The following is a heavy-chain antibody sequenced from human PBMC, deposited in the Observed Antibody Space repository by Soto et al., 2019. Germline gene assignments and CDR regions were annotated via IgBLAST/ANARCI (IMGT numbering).Heavy chain of an antibody. D-gene: IGHD3-10*01. CDR3: ARGAVLLWFGDPIPINYYYYYGMDV. CDR1: GGSFSGYY. CDR2: INHSGST. V-gene: IGHV4-34*01. J-gene: IGHJ6*02. Sequence: SETLSLTCAVYGGSFSGYYWSWIRQPPGKGLEWIGEINHSGSTNYNPSLKSRVTISVDTSKNQFSLKLSSVTAADTAVYYCARGAVLLWFGDPIPINYYYYYGMDVWGQGTTVTVSS.